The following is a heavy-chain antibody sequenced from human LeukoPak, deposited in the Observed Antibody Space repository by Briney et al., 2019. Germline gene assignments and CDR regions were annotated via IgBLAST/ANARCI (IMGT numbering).Heavy chain of an antibody. CDR3: VRHPNYYYYYMDV. J-gene: IGHJ6*03. Sequence: PSETLSLTCAVYGGSFSGYYWNWIRQPPGKGLEWIGEINHSGSTHYNPSLKSRVTISVDTSKNQFSLKLNSVTAADTAVYYCVRHPNYYYYYMDVWGKGTTVTVSS. CDR1: GGSFSGYY. V-gene: IGHV4-34*01. CDR2: INHSGST.